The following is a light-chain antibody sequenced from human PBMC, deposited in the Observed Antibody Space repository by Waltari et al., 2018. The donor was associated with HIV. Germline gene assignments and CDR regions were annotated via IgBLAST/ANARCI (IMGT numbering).Light chain of an antibody. CDR3: MQGTHWPWT. Sequence: DVVMTQSPLSLPVTLGQPASLSCRSSQSLVYNDGNTYLNWFQQRPGQSPRRLIYKISNRDSGVPDRFSGRGSGTDFTLKISRVEAEDVGVYYCMQGTHWPWTFGQGTKVEIK. J-gene: IGKJ1*01. CDR2: KIS. CDR1: QSLVYNDGNTY. V-gene: IGKV2-30*01.